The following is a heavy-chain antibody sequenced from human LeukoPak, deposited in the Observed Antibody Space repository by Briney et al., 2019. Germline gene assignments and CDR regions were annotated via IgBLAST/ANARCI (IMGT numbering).Heavy chain of an antibody. CDR2: ISGSDGST. V-gene: IGHV3-23*01. CDR1: GFTFSSYA. CDR3: ARSGYYYDSSGYYEGRYYGMDV. D-gene: IGHD3-22*01. J-gene: IGHJ6*02. Sequence: GGSLRLSCAASGFTFSSYAMSWVRQAPGKGLEWVSAISGSDGSTYYADSVKGRFTISRDNSKNTLYLQMNSLRAEDTAVYYCARSGYYYDSSGYYEGRYYGMDVWGQGTTVTVSS.